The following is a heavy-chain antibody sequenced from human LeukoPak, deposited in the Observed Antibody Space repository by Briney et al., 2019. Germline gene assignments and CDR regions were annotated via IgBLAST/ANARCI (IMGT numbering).Heavy chain of an antibody. Sequence: GGSLRLSCAASGFTFSSYSMNWVRQAPGKGLEWVSSISSSSSYIYYADSVKRRFTISRDNAKNSLYLQMDSLRAEDTAVYYCASYDILTGYWGYWGQGTLVTVAS. CDR1: GFTFSSYS. CDR2: ISSSSSYI. V-gene: IGHV3-21*01. J-gene: IGHJ4*02. CDR3: ASYDILTGYWGY. D-gene: IGHD3-9*01.